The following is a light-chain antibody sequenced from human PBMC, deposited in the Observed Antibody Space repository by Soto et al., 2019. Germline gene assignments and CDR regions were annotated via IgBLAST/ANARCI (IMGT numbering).Light chain of an antibody. CDR3: CSYAGIDSLL. Sequence: QSALTPPPSASGSPGQSVTISCTGSSSDVGAYNYVSWYQQHPGTAPKLMIYEVSERPSGVPNRFSGSKSGNTASLTVSGPLTEDEADYYCCSYAGIDSLLFGGGTKLTVL. J-gene: IGLJ2*01. V-gene: IGLV2-8*01. CDR2: EVS. CDR1: SSDVGAYNY.